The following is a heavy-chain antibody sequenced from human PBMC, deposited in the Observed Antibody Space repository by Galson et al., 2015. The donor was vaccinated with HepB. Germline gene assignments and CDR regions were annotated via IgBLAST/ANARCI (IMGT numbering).Heavy chain of an antibody. V-gene: IGHV7-4-1*02. CDR3: ARSEGYCSSTSCQVGEFDY. CDR2: INTNTGNP. CDR1: GYTFTSYA. D-gene: IGHD2-2*01. J-gene: IGHJ4*02. Sequence: QSGAEVKKPGESLKISCKASGYTFTSYAMNWVRQAPGQGLEWLGWINTNTGNPTYAQGFTGRFVFSLDTSVSTAYLQISSLKAEDTAVYYCARSEGYCSSTSCQVGEFDYWGQGTLVTVSS.